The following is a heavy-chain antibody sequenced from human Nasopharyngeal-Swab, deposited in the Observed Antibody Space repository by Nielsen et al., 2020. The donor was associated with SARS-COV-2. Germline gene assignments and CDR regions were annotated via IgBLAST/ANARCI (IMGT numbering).Heavy chain of an antibody. CDR3: AGQILEIRYYYYYMDV. D-gene: IGHD1-1*01. CDR2: IYYSGTT. Sequence: WIRQPPGKGLEWIGSIYYSGTTYYNPSHKSRVTITEDTSKNQLYLKRSSVTAADTAVYYCAGQILEIRYYYYYMDVWGKGTTVTVSS. J-gene: IGHJ6*03. V-gene: IGHV4-39*01.